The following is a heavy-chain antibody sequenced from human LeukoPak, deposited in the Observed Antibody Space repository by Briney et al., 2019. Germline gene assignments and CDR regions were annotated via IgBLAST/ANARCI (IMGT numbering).Heavy chain of an antibody. Sequence: SETLSLTCTVSGGSISSYYWSWIRQPAGKGLERIGRIYTSGSTNYNPSLKSRVTMSVDTSKNQFSLKLSSVTAADTAVYYCAGRPTYHPLGSHATFDYWGQGTLVTVSS. CDR2: IYTSGST. CDR1: GGSISSYY. J-gene: IGHJ4*02. D-gene: IGHD1-26*01. CDR3: AGRPTYHPLGSHATFDY. V-gene: IGHV4-4*07.